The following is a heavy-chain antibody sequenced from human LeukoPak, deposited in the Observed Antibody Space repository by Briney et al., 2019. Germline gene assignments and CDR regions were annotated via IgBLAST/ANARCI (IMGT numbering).Heavy chain of an antibody. CDR3: ARAFRAAGTTDYYYYGMDV. D-gene: IGHD6-13*01. CDR2: ISAYNGNT. Sequence: ASVKASCKASGYTFTSYGISWVRQAPGQGLEWIGWISAYNGNTNYAQKLQGRVTMTTDTSTSTAYMELRSLRSDDTAVYYCARAFRAAGTTDYYYYGMDVWGQGTTVTVSS. V-gene: IGHV1-18*01. J-gene: IGHJ6*02. CDR1: GYTFTSYG.